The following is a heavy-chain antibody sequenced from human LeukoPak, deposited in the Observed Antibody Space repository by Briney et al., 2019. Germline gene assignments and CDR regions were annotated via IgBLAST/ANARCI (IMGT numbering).Heavy chain of an antibody. CDR2: IYYSGST. J-gene: IGHJ4*02. CDR1: GGSISSSSYY. D-gene: IGHD1-26*01. CDR3: ARVVGRYYKVDF. V-gene: IGHV4-39*07. Sequence: SETLSLTCTVSGGSISSSSYYWGWIRQPPGKGLEWIGSIYYSGSTYYNPSLKSRVTISVDTSKNQFSLKLTSVTAADTAVYYCARVVGRYYKVDFWGQGTPITVSS.